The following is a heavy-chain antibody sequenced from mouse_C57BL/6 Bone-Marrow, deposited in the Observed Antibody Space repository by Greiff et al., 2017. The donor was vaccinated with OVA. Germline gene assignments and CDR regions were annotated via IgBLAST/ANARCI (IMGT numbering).Heavy chain of an antibody. CDR2: IYPGDGDT. Sequence: VQLQQSGPELVKPGASVKISCKASGYAFSSSWMNWVKQRPGQGLEWIGRIYPGDGDTNYNGKFKGKATLTADKSSSTAYMQLSSLTSVDSAVYFCARSAQDPYYFDYWGQGTTLTVSS. CDR1: GYAFSSSW. CDR3: ARSAQDPYYFDY. D-gene: IGHD3-2*02. J-gene: IGHJ2*01. V-gene: IGHV1-82*01.